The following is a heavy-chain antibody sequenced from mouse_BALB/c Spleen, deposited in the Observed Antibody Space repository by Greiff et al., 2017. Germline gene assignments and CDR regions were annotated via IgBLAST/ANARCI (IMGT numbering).Heavy chain of an antibody. CDR1: GFSLTSYD. D-gene: IGHD2-10*01. J-gene: IGHJ3*01. CDR2: IWTGGGT. V-gene: IGHV2-9-2*01. Sequence: VKVVESGPGLVAPSQSLSITCTVSGFSLTSYDINWIRQPPGKGLEWLGVIWTGGGTNYNSAFMSRLSISKDNSKSQVFLKMNSLQTDDTAIYYCVRDGNAYYGTFAYWGQGTLVTVSA. CDR3: VRDGNAYYGTFAY.